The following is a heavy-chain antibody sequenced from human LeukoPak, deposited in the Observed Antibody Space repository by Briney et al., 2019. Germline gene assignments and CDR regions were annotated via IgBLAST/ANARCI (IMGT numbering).Heavy chain of an antibody. CDR1: GFTFSSYS. D-gene: IGHD1-26*01. Sequence: GGSLRLSCAASGFTFSSYSMNWVRQAPGKGLEWVSSISSSSSYIYYADSVKGRFTISRDNAKNSLYLQMNSLRAEDTAVYYCARGYSGSLTHFDYWGQGTLVTVSS. J-gene: IGHJ4*02. CDR2: ISSSSSYI. CDR3: ARGYSGSLTHFDY. V-gene: IGHV3-21*01.